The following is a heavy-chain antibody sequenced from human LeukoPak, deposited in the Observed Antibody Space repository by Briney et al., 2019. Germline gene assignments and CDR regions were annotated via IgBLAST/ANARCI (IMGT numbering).Heavy chain of an antibody. D-gene: IGHD3-22*01. J-gene: IGHJ4*02. CDR1: GDSVSGISFY. CDR2: IQYSGST. Sequence: SETLSLTCTVSGDSVSGISFYWSWIRQPPGKGLQYIGYIQYSGSTNYNPSLKSRVTIPVDTSKNQFSLKLSSVTAADTAVYYCARYHDSSGYWSTPHFDYWGQGTLVTVSS. V-gene: IGHV4-61*01. CDR3: ARYHDSSGYWSTPHFDY.